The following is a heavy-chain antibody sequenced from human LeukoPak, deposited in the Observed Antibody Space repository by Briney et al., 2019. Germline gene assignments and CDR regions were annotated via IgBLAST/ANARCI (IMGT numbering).Heavy chain of an antibody. CDR3: ARSGNTYGTYNWFDP. Sequence: GGSLRLSCAASAFTFSSYAMHWVRQAPGKGLEWVAVISYDGSNKYYADSVKGRFTISRDSSKNTLYLQMDSLRTEDTAMYYCARSGNTYGTYNWFDPWGQGTLVTVSS. CDR1: AFTFSSYA. CDR2: ISYDGSNK. J-gene: IGHJ5*02. V-gene: IGHV3-30*04. D-gene: IGHD5-18*01.